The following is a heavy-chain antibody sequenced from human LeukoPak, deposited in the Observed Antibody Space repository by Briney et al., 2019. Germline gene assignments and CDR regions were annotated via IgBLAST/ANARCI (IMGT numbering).Heavy chain of an antibody. CDR2: ISGSGGST. CDR3: AKSPPHDFWSGYPYYYYYYMDV. D-gene: IGHD3-3*01. J-gene: IGHJ6*03. CDR1: GFTFSSYA. V-gene: IGHV3-23*01. Sequence: GGSLRLSCAASGFTFSSYAVSWVRQAPGKGLEWVSAISGSGGSTYYADSVKGRFTIPRDNSKNTLYLQMNSLRAEDTAVYYCAKSPPHDFWSGYPYYYYYYMDVWGKGTTVTVSS.